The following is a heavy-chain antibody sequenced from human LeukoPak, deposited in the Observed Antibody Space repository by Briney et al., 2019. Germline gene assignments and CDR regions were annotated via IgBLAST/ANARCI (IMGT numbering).Heavy chain of an antibody. Sequence: GGSLGLSCAASGFTFSSYAMSWVRQAPGKGLEWVSAISGSGGSTYYADSVKGRFTISRDNSKNTLYLQMNSLRAEDTAVYYCAKVGTSIAARRGRPYYFDYWGQGTLVTVSS. CDR2: ISGSGGST. D-gene: IGHD6-6*01. CDR3: AKVGTSIAARRGRPYYFDY. V-gene: IGHV3-23*01. J-gene: IGHJ4*02. CDR1: GFTFSSYA.